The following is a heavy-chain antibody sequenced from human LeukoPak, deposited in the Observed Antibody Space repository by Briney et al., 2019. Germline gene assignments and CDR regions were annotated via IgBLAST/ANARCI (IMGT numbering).Heavy chain of an antibody. CDR1: GFTFANYG. CDR3: ARARGGTSLDY. V-gene: IGHV3-30*03. J-gene: IGHJ4*02. D-gene: IGHD3-10*01. CDR2: MSYGGSNK. Sequence: GRSLRLSCAASGFTFANYGMHWVRQAPGKGLEWVAVMSYGGSNKYYADSVKGRFTISRDNSKNTFYLQMNSLRADDTALYYCARARGGTSLDYWGQGTLVTVSS.